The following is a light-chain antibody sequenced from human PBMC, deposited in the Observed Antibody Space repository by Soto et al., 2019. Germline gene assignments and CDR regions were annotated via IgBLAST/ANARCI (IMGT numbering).Light chain of an antibody. CDR2: GNS. CDR3: QSYDSSLRACYV. CDR1: SSNIGAGCD. Sequence: QSALTQPPSVSGAPGQRVTISCTGSSSNIGAGCDVHWYQQLPGTAPKLLIYGNSNRPSGVPDRFSGSKSGTSASLAITGLQAEDEADYYCQSYDSSLRACYVFGSGTKVTVL. J-gene: IGLJ1*01. V-gene: IGLV1-40*01.